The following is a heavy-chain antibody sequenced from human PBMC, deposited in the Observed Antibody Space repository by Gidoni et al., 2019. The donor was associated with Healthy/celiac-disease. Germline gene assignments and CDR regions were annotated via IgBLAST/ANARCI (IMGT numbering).Heavy chain of an antibody. V-gene: IGHV4-39*01. CDR1: GGSISSSRYY. Sequence: QLQLQESGPGLVKPSETLSLTCTVSGGSISSSRYYWGWIRQPPGKGLEWIGSSYYSGSTYYNPSLKSRVTISVDTSKNQFSLKLSSVTAADTAVYYCARRYGSGSYSYFDYWGQGTLVTVSS. CDR3: ARRYGSGSYSYFDY. D-gene: IGHD3-10*01. CDR2: SYYSGST. J-gene: IGHJ4*02.